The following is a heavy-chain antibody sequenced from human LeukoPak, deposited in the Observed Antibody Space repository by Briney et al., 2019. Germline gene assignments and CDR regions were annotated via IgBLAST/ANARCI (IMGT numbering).Heavy chain of an antibody. J-gene: IGHJ4*02. CDR3: ARVRLSSWEPLGY. CDR2: INPNSGGT. Sequence: GASVKVSCKASGYTFTGYYMHWVRQAPGQGLEWMGWINPNSGGTNCAQKFQGRVTMTRDTSISTAYMELSRLRSDDTAVYYCARVRLSSWEPLGYWGQGTLVTVSS. CDR1: GYTFTGYY. D-gene: IGHD1-26*01. V-gene: IGHV1-2*02.